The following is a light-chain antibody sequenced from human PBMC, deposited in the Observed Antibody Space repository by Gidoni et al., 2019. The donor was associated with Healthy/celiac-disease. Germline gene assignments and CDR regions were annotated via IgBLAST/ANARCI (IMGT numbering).Light chain of an antibody. CDR1: QSVSSSY. J-gene: IGKJ2*01. V-gene: IGKV3-20*01. Sequence: ELVFTQSPGTLSLSPGERATLSCRPSQSVSSSYLAWYQQKPGQAPRLLIYGASSRATGIPDRFSGSGSGTDFTLTISRLEPEDFAVYYCQQYGSSLVAFGQGTKLEIK. CDR3: QQYGSSLVA. CDR2: GAS.